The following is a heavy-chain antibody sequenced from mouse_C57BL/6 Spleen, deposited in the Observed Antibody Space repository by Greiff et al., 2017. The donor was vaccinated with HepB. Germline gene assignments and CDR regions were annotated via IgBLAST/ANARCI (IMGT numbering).Heavy chain of an antibody. CDR1: GFTFSSYT. CDR3: ARHDGHDGGYAMDY. V-gene: IGHV5-9*01. CDR2: ISGGGGNT. D-gene: IGHD2-3*01. J-gene: IGHJ4*01. Sequence: EVKVVESGGGLVKPGGSLKLSCAASGFTFSSYTMSWVRQTPEKRLEWVATISGGGGNTYYPDSVKGRFTISRDNAKNTLYLQMSSLRSEDTALYYCARHDGHDGGYAMDYWGQGTSVTVSS.